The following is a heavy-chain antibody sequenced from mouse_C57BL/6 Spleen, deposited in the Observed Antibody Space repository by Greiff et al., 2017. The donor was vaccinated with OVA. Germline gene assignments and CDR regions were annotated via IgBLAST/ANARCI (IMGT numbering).Heavy chain of an antibody. Sequence: VQRVESGPELVKPGASVKISCKASGYAFSSSWMNWVKQRPGKGLEWIGRIYPGDGDTNYNGKFKGKATLTADKSSSTAYMQLSSLTSEDSAVYFCARGGDYYGSYFAYWGQGTTVTVSA. J-gene: IGHJ3*01. V-gene: IGHV1-82*01. D-gene: IGHD1-1*01. CDR1: GYAFSSSW. CDR2: IYPGDGDT. CDR3: ARGGDYYGSYFAY.